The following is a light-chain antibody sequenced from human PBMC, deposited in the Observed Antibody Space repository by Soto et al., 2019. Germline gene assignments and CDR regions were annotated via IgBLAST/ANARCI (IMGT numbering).Light chain of an antibody. CDR2: AAS. J-gene: IGKJ3*01. Sequence: DIQMTQSPSSLYASVGDRVTITCRASQSISSYLDWYQQKPGKAPKLLIYAASSLQRWVPSRFRGRGSWTDFTPTTRSLHPVRFATYFCQLGYRTLLFTVGAVTKVDI. V-gene: IGKV1-39*01. CDR3: QLGYRTLLFT. CDR1: QSISSY.